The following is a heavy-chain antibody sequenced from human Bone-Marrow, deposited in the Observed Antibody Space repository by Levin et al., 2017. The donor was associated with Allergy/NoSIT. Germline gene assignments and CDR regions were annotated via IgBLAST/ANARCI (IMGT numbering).Heavy chain of an antibody. J-gene: IGHJ4*02. CDR3: ARHLLGGWLVQDY. V-gene: IGHV5-51*01. CDR1: GYTFSSYW. D-gene: IGHD6-19*01. Sequence: ASVKVSCKGSGYTFSSYWIGWVRQMPGKGLEWVGSFFPGDSDTRYSPSFQGQVTFSADTSISTAYLQWSSLKASDTAIYYCARHLLGGWLVQDYWGQGTLVTVSS. CDR2: FFPGDSDT.